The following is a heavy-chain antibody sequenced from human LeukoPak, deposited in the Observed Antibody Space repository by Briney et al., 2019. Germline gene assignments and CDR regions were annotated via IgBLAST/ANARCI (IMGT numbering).Heavy chain of an antibody. CDR2: IYPGDSNT. J-gene: IGHJ4*02. Sequence: GASLQFSCQASGSSFTSYWIGWVRALPGKVLECMGIIYPGDSNTRYSPSFQGQVTISADESISTAYLQWSSLKASDTAMYYCARQLGGSIQAPFDHWGQGTLVTVSS. CDR1: GSSFTSYW. CDR3: ARQLGGSIQAPFDH. V-gene: IGHV5-51*01. D-gene: IGHD1-26*01.